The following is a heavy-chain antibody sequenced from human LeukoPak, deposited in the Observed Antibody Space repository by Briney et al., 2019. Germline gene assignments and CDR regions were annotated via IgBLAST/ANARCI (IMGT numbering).Heavy chain of an antibody. J-gene: IGHJ4*02. D-gene: IGHD3-22*01. V-gene: IGHV1-8*01. CDR1: GYTFTSYD. Sequence: GASVKVSCKASGYTFTSYDINWVRQASGQGLEWMGWMNPSSGNTGYAQRFQGRVTMTRNLFISTAYMELSSLEPEDTAVYFCTASLAYYNASGYYPFDYWGQGTLVTVSS. CDR2: MNPSSGNT. CDR3: TASLAYYNASGYYPFDY.